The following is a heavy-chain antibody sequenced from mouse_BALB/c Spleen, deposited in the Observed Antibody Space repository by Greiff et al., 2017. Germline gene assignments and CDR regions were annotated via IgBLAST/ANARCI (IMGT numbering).Heavy chain of an antibody. CDR3: AREAYYRYDYFDY. CDR1: GYTFSSYW. Sequence: VKLQESGAELMKPGASVKISCKATGYTFSSYWIEWVKQRPGHGLEWIGEILPGSGSTNYNEKFKGKATFTADTSSNTAYMQLSSLTSEDSAVYYCAREAYYRYDYFDYWGQGTTLTVSS. CDR2: ILPGSGST. V-gene: IGHV1-9*01. J-gene: IGHJ2*01. D-gene: IGHD2-14*01.